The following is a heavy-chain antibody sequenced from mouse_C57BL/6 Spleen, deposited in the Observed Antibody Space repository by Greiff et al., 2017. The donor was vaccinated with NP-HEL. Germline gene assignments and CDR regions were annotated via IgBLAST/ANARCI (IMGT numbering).Heavy chain of an antibody. V-gene: IGHV1-82*01. J-gene: IGHJ3*01. D-gene: IGHD2-1*01. CDR1: GYAFSSSW. Sequence: VQLVESGPELVKPGASVKISCKASGYAFSSSWMNWVKQRPGKGLEWIGRIYPGDGDTNYNGKFKGKATLTADKSSSTAYMQLSSLTSEDSAVYFCARSPYGIPFAYWGQGTLVTVSA. CDR2: IYPGDGDT. CDR3: ARSPYGIPFAY.